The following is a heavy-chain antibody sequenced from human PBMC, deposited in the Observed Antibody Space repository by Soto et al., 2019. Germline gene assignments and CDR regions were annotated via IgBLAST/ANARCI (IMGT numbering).Heavy chain of an antibody. D-gene: IGHD6-13*01. CDR1: GFTFSSYS. Sequence: GGSLRLSCAASGFTFSSYSMNWVRQAPGKGLEWVSSISSSSSYIYYADSVKGRFTISRDNAKNSLYLQMNSLRAEDTAVYYYARDGMEQLGPFDVTSYFDLWGRGTLVTVSS. J-gene: IGHJ2*01. CDR3: ARDGMEQLGPFDVTSYFDL. CDR2: ISSSSSYI. V-gene: IGHV3-21*01.